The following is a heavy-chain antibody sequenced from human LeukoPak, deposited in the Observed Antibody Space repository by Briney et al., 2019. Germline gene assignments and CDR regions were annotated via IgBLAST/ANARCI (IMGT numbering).Heavy chain of an antibody. Sequence: GGSLRLSCAASGFTFSSYSMNWVRQAPGKGLGWVSSISSSSSYIYYADSVKGRFTISRDNAKNSLYLQMNSLRAEDTAVYYCAKTRSSTILPPLDYWGQGTLVTVSS. J-gene: IGHJ4*02. D-gene: IGHD2-2*01. V-gene: IGHV3-21*01. CDR3: AKTRSSTILPPLDY. CDR1: GFTFSSYS. CDR2: ISSSSSYI.